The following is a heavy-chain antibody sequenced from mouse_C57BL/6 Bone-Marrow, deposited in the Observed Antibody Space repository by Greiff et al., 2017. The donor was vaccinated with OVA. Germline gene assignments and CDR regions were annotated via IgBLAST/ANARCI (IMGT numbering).Heavy chain of an antibody. J-gene: IGHJ2*01. Sequence: VQLQQSGAELARPGASVKLSCKASGYTFTSYGISWVKQRTGQGLEWIGEIYPRSGNTYYNEKFKGKATLTADKSSSTAYMELRSLTSEDSAVYFCATLTTVVATDWGQGTTLTVSS. V-gene: IGHV1-81*01. D-gene: IGHD1-1*01. CDR1: GYTFTSYG. CDR2: IYPRSGNT. CDR3: ATLTTVVATD.